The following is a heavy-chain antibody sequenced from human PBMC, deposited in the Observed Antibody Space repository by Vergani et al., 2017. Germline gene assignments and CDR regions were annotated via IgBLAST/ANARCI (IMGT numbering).Heavy chain of an antibody. Sequence: QVQLVQSGAEVKKPGSSVKVSCKASGGTFSSYTISWVRQAPGQGLEWMGRIIPILGIANYAQKFQGRVTITADKSTSTAYMELSSLRSEDTAVYYCASKWPYYYDSSGYSHWGYWGQGTLVTVSS. V-gene: IGHV1-69*02. CDR2: IIPILGIA. D-gene: IGHD3-22*01. CDR1: GGTFSSYT. CDR3: ASKWPYYYDSSGYSHWGY. J-gene: IGHJ4*02.